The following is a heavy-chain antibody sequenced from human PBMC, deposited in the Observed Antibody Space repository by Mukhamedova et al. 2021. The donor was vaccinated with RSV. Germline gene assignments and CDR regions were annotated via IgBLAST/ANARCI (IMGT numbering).Heavy chain of an antibody. J-gene: IGHJ4*02. CDR3: ARIAVVVPAASSFDY. Sequence: GLEWMGWISAYNGNTNYAQKLQGRVTMTTDTSTSTAYMELRSLRSDDTAVYYCARIAVVVPAASSFDYWGQGTLVTGAS. D-gene: IGHD2-2*01. CDR2: ISAYNGNT. V-gene: IGHV1-18*01.